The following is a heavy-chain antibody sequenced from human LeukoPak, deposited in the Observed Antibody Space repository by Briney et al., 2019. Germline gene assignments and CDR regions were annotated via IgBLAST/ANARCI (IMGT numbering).Heavy chain of an antibody. CDR3: ARHASLSLL. D-gene: IGHD2-15*01. V-gene: IGHV4-39*01. CDR2: ISYRGST. Sequence: SETLSLTCTVSGASISSGSYFWGWIRQPPGKGLEWIGSISYRGSTYYNPSLKSRVTISVDTSKNQFFLQLTSVTATDTAIYYCARHASLSLLWGEGTLVTVSS. CDR1: GASISSGSYF. J-gene: IGHJ1*01.